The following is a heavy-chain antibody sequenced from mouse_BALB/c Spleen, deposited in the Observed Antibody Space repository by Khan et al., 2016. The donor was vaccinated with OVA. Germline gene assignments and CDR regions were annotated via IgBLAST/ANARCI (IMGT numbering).Heavy chain of an antibody. CDR3: ARQPYYHYYIMDY. Sequence: QVQLQESGPGLVAPSQSLSITCTISGFSLANYGVHWVRQPPGKGLEWLVVIWSDGTTTYNSALKSRLSISMDNSKSQVFLKMNSLQTDDTAMYYCARQPYYHYYIMDYWGQGTSVTVSS. CDR2: IWSDGTT. J-gene: IGHJ4*01. CDR1: GFSLANYG. D-gene: IGHD2-10*01. V-gene: IGHV2-6-1*01.